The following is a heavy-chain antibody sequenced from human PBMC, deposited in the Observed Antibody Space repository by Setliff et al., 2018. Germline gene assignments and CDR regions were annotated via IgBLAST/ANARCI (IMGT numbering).Heavy chain of an antibody. CDR3: ARHLVVVPAATYGMDV. V-gene: IGHV5-51*01. CDR1: GYIFTTYW. J-gene: IGHJ6*02. D-gene: IGHD2-2*01. CDR2: IYPEDSDT. Sequence: GESLKISCKASGYIFTTYWIGWVRQMPGKGLEWMGLIYPEDSDTRHSPSFPGHVTISADKSINTAYLQWSSLKASDTAMYYCARHLVVVPAATYGMDVWGQGTTVTVSS.